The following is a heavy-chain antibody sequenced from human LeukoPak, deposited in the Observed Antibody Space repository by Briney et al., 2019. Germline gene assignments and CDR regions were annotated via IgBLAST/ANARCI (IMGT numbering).Heavy chain of an antibody. CDR3: ARVSISNSRFDY. CDR2: INPNSGGT. CDR1: GYTFTGYY. Sequence: ASVKVSCTASGYTFTGYYMHWVRQAPGQGLEWMGRINPNSGGTNYAQKFQGRVSMTRDTSISTAYMELSRLRSDDTAVYYCARVSISNSRFDYWGQGTLVTVSS. V-gene: IGHV1-2*06. J-gene: IGHJ4*02. D-gene: IGHD4-23*01.